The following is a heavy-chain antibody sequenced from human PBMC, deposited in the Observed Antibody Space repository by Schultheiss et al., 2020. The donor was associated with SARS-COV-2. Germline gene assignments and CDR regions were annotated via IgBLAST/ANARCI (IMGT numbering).Heavy chain of an antibody. Sequence: SVKVSCKASGGTFSSYAISWVRQAPGQGLEWMGGIIPIFGTANYAQKFQERVTITRDMSTSTAYMELSSLTSEDTAVYYCARDRLMGGYSYYYYGMDVWGQGTTVTVSS. J-gene: IGHJ6*02. CDR1: GGTFSSYA. CDR3: ARDRLMGGYSYYYYGMDV. D-gene: IGHD2-15*01. V-gene: IGHV1-69*05. CDR2: IIPIFGTA.